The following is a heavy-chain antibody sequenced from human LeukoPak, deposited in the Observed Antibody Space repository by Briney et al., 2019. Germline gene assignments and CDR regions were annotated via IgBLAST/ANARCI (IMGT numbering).Heavy chain of an antibody. CDR3: TTEREWLRWSPYFDY. V-gene: IGHV3-7*01. Sequence: GGSLTLSCAGSGFTFSSYWMSWVRQAPGKGLEWVANIKQDGNEKDYVDSVRGRFTISRDNAKNSLYLQMNSLRAEDTAVYYCTTEREWLRWSPYFDYWGQGTLVTVSS. J-gene: IGHJ4*02. CDR1: GFTFSSYW. CDR2: IKQDGNEK. D-gene: IGHD5-12*01.